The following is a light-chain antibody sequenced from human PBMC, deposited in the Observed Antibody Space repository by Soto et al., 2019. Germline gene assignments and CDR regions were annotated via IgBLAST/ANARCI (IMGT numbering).Light chain of an antibody. CDR1: QSISSW. CDR2: DAS. J-gene: IGKJ1*01. Sequence: DIQMTQSPSTLSASVGDRVTITCRASQSISSWLAWYQQKPGKAPKLLIYDASSLESGVPSRFSGSGSGTEFTLTISSLQPDDFATYYCQQYNSYSLKFGQGTKVDNK. V-gene: IGKV1-5*01. CDR3: QQYNSYSLK.